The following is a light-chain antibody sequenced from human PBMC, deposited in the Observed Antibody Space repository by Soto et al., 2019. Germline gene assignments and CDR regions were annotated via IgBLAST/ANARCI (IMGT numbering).Light chain of an antibody. Sequence: AILMTQSPATLSASLGDRVTITCRASQSISNDLAWYQQKPGQAPRLLIYAASTMHSGVPSRFSGSGSGTDFTLTISSLQSEDFATYYCLQYYNWPSTFGQGTKVEIK. CDR3: LQYYNWPST. CDR2: AAS. J-gene: IGKJ2*02. CDR1: QSISND. V-gene: IGKV1-6*01.